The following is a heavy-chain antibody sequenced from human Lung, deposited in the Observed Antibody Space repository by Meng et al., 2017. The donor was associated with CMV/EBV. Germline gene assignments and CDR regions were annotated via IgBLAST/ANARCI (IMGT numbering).Heavy chain of an antibody. V-gene: IGHV1-69*05. J-gene: IGHJ4*02. CDR3: AAGGQQLEYYFVY. D-gene: IGHD6-13*01. Sequence: SVKVSXKASGGTFSSYAISWVRQAPGQGLEWMGGIIPIFGTANYAQKFQGRVTITTDESTSTAYMELSSLRSEDTAVYYCAAGGQQLEYYFVYWGQGTLVTVSS. CDR1: GGTFSSYA. CDR2: IIPIFGTA.